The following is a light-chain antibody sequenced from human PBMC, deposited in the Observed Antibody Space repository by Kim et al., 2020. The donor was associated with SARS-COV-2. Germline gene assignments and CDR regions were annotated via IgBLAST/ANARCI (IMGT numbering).Light chain of an antibody. Sequence: GQETTPSGSGASSNIGNNYVSWYQHIPGTAPKLLIYENSKRPPAIPARFSASKSGTSAALDITGLLTGDEADYYCASWDSNLSALLFGGGTKVTVL. CDR3: ASWDSNLSALL. J-gene: IGLJ2*01. CDR2: ENS. V-gene: IGLV1-51*01. CDR1: SSNIGNNY.